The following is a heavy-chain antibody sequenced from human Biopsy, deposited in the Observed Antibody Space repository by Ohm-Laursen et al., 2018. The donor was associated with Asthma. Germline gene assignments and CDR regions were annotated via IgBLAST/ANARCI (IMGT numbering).Heavy chain of an antibody. CDR2: IYYSGST. J-gene: IGHJ6*02. CDR1: GGSISSSSYY. CDR3: ARMNTLIQAANYFSYAMDV. D-gene: IGHD3-9*01. V-gene: IGHV4-39*07. Sequence: GTLSLTCTVSGGSISSSSYYWGWIRQPPGKGLEWIGSIYYSGSTYYNPSLKSRVTISVDRSQRQFSLKVNSVTAADTAVYYCARMNTLIQAANYFSYAMDVWGQGTTVTVSS.